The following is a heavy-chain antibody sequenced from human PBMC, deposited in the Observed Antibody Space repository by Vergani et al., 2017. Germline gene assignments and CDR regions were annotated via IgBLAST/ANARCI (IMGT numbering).Heavy chain of an antibody. J-gene: IGHJ4*02. Sequence: EVQLLESGGGLIQPGGSLRLSCAASGFTVSSNYMSWVRQAPGKGLEWVSVIYSGGSTYYADSVKGRFTISRDNSKNTLYLQMNSLRAEDTAVYYCARDRKPSRYYYGSGSYYDYWGQGTLVTVSS. CDR2: IYSGGST. V-gene: IGHV3-53*01. D-gene: IGHD3-10*01. CDR1: GFTVSSNY. CDR3: ARDRKPSRYYYGSGSYYDY.